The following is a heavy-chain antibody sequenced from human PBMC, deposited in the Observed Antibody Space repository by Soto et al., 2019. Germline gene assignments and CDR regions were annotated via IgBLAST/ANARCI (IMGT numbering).Heavy chain of an antibody. CDR3: ARESEDLTSNFDY. CDR2: ISSTTNYI. J-gene: IGHJ4*02. V-gene: IGHV3-21*06. Sequence: GGSLRLSGAASGFTLSAYSMNWVRQAPGKGLEWVSSISSTTNYIYYGGSMKGRFTISRDNAKNSLYLERNSLRAEDTAVYYCARESEDLTSNFDYWGQGTLVTVSS. CDR1: GFTLSAYS.